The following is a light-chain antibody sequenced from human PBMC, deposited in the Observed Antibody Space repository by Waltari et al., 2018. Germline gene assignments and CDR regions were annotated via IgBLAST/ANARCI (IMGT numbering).Light chain of an antibody. V-gene: IGKV4-1*01. Sequence: DIVMTQSPDSLAVSLGERATINCKSSQSVLYSPQNKNYLAWYQQKPGQPPKLPIYWAFTRESGVPDRFSGRGSVTDFTLSLDSLLAEDVAVYYFQQYYTSPYTFGQGTKLEIK. CDR2: WAF. J-gene: IGKJ2*01. CDR3: QQYYTSPYT. CDR1: QSVLYSPQNKNY.